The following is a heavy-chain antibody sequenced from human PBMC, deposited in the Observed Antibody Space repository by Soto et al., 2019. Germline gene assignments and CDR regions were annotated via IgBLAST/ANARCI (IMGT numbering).Heavy chain of an antibody. D-gene: IGHD2-15*01. V-gene: IGHV4-59*01. Sequence: SETLSLTCTVSGAPITINYWSWIRQAPGKGLEWIGYIYYRGSTTYNPSLKIRVTMSADTSNDQFSLKLNSVTAADTAVYYCAKYRRTDAEGYTLDFWGQGTLVTVSS. J-gene: IGHJ4*02. CDR1: GAPITINY. CDR2: IYYRGST. CDR3: AKYRRTDAEGYTLDF.